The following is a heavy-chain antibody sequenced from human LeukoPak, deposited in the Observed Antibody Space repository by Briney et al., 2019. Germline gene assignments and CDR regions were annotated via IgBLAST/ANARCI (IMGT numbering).Heavy chain of an antibody. J-gene: IGHJ3*02. CDR2: IGSTSSTI. V-gene: IGHV3-48*01. Sequence: GGSLRLSCTASGFTFSSYTMNWVRQAPGKGLEWVSYIGSTSSTIYYADSVKGRFTISRDNAKNSLYLQMNSLRAEDTAVYYCARDHHRRLYDSQARDTFDIWGQGTMVTVSS. D-gene: IGHD3-22*01. CDR1: GFTFSSYT. CDR3: ARDHHRRLYDSQARDTFDI.